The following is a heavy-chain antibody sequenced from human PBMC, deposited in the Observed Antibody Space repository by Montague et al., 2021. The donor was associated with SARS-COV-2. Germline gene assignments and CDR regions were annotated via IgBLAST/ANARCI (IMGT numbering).Heavy chain of an antibody. V-gene: IGHV4-34*01. CDR1: GGSFSDYY. CDR3: ARGLIRINMAVVIFIGGQYWFDS. D-gene: IGHD3-22*01. Sequence: SETLSLTCAVYGGSFSDYYWSWIRQPPGEGLEWIGEINHTGATNHNPSLKSRVTLSMDTSKNQFSLNLKSVTAADTAVYYCARGLIRINMAVVIFIGGQYWFDSWGQGTLVTVTS. J-gene: IGHJ5*01. CDR2: INHTGAT.